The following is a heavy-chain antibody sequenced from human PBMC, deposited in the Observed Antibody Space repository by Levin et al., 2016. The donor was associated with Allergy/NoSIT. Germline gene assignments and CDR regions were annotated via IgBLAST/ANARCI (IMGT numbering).Heavy chain of an antibody. D-gene: IGHD3-3*01. CDR3: ARDFSDFWSGYPAGVCGY. CDR1: GYTFTSYY. CDR2: IHPSAGST. Sequence: ASVKVSCKASGYTFTSYYMHWLRQAPGQGLEWMGTIHPSAGSTDYAQKFQGRVTMTRDTSTSTVYMELSGLRSEDTAVYYCARDFSDFWSGYPAGVCGYWGQGIQVTVSS. J-gene: IGHJ4*02. V-gene: IGHV1-46*01.